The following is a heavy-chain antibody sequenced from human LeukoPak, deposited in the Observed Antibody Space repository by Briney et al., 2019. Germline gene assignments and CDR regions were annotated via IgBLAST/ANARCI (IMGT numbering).Heavy chain of an antibody. CDR3: ARGYIAAAGTGLDY. D-gene: IGHD6-13*01. CDR1: GGSFSSYY. J-gene: IGHJ4*02. CDR2: IYYSGST. V-gene: IGHV4-59*01. Sequence: PSETLSLTCTVSGGSFSSYYWSWIRQPPGKGLEWIGYIYYSGSTNYNPSLKSRVTISVDTSKNQFSLKLSSVTAADTAVYYCARGYIAAAGTGLDYWGQGALVTVSS.